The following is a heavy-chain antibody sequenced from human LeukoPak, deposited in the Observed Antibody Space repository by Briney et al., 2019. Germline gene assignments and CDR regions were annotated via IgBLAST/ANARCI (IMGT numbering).Heavy chain of an antibody. Sequence: ASVKVSXKASGYTFTSYGISWVRQAHGQGLEWMGWISAYNGNTNYAQKLQGRVTMTTDTSTSTAYMELRSLRSDDTAVYYCARDFEDIVRIPAVPFDHWGQGTLVTGSS. J-gene: IGHJ4*01. D-gene: IGHD2-2*01. CDR1: GYTFTSYG. CDR3: ARDFEDIVRIPAVPFDH. V-gene: IGHV1-18*01. CDR2: ISAYNGNT.